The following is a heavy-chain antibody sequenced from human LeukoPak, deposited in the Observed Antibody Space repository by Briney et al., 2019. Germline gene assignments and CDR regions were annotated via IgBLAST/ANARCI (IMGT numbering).Heavy chain of an antibody. CDR3: ATGTGIAVAGTNYYYGMDV. CDR1: GYTFTSYD. V-gene: IGHV1-8*01. CDR2: MNPNSGNT. D-gene: IGHD6-19*01. J-gene: IGHJ6*02. Sequence: SVKVSCKASGYTFTSYDINWVRQATGQGLEWMGWMNPNSGNTGYAQKFQGRVTMTRNTSISTAYMELSSLRSEDTAVYYCATGTGIAVAGTNYYYGMDVWGQGTTVTVSS.